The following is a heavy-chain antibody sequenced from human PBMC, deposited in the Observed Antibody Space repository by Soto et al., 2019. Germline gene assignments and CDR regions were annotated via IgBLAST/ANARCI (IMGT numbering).Heavy chain of an antibody. J-gene: IGHJ4*02. CDR2: ISYSGRT. Sequence: SETLSLTCTVSGASIIIDNYFWVWIRQSPRRGLELIGSISYSGRTYDNPSLQSRIPTSIDASKNQFSLKLTSVTTADTAVYYCARRRASDYGGNHHPYYLDLWGQGALVTVSS. CDR3: ARRRASDYGGNHHPYYLDL. CDR1: GASIIIDNYF. V-gene: IGHV4-39*01. D-gene: IGHD4-17*01.